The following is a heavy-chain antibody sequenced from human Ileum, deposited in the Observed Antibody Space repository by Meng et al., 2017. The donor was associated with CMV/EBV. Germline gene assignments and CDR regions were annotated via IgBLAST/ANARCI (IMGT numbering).Heavy chain of an antibody. V-gene: IGHV1-69*12. Sequence: VQLVESAAEVKKPGAAVKVSCKASGNTFSSDGFSWVRQAPGQGLEWMGGIIPMFGTHYHAQKFQGRVTISADESTSTVYMELNSLRSEDTAVYYCAHFTSLDTGFDFWGQGTLVTVSS. CDR1: GNTFSSDG. J-gene: IGHJ4*02. CDR3: AHFTSLDTGFDF. D-gene: IGHD5-18*01. CDR2: IIPMFGTH.